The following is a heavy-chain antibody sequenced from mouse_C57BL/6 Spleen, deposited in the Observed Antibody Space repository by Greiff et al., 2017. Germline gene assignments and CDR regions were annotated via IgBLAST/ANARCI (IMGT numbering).Heavy chain of an antibody. J-gene: IGHJ4*01. Sequence: QVQLKESGPELVKPGASVKISCKASGYAFSSSWMNWVKQRPGKGLEWIGRIYPGDGDTNYNGKFKGKATLTADKSSSTAYMQLSSLTSEDSAVYFCARSAYSNPYAMDYWGQGTSVTVSS. CDR1: GYAFSSSW. D-gene: IGHD2-5*01. CDR3: ARSAYSNPYAMDY. V-gene: IGHV1-82*01. CDR2: IYPGDGDT.